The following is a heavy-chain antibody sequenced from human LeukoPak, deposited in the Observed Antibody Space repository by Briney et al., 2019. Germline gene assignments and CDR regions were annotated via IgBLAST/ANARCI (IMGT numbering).Heavy chain of an antibody. CDR3: ARADRLHGGPYLIGP. D-gene: IGHD2-21*01. CDR1: RKSFTEGN. V-gene: IGHV1-2*02. CDR2: INPNSGGT. Sequence: ASVKVSCKTTRKSFTEGNIEDVGGRRILKKERRGWINPNSGGTSSAQKFQGRVTMTRDTSITTVYMEVSWLTSDDTAIYYCARADRLHGGPYLIGPWGQGTLVTVSS. J-gene: IGHJ5*02.